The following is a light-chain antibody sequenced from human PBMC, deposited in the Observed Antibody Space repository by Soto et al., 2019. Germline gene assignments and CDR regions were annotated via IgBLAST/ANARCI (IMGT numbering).Light chain of an antibody. Sequence: EIVMTQSPGTLSVSPGERATLSCRSIPSVTNYLAWYQQKPGQAPRLLIYGASTRATGVPDRFSGSGSGTDFTLTISRLEPEDFAVYHCQQYGSLSWTFGQGTKVDI. CDR2: GAS. J-gene: IGKJ1*01. CDR1: PSVTNY. V-gene: IGKV3-20*01. CDR3: QQYGSLSWT.